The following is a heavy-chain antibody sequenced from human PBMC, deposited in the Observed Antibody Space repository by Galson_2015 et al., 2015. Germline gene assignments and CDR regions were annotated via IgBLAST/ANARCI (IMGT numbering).Heavy chain of an antibody. Sequence: QSGAEVHKPGESLLISCRGSGHSFTSYWIGWVRQMPGKGLEWMGIFYPGDSDTRYSPSFQAQVTISADKSISTAYLQWSSLKATDTAMYYCARPSGWCTAFLGAFDIWGQGTMVTVSS. V-gene: IGHV5-51*01. CDR2: FYPGDSDT. CDR3: ARPSGWCTAFLGAFDI. D-gene: IGHD6-19*01. J-gene: IGHJ3*02. CDR1: GHSFTSYW.